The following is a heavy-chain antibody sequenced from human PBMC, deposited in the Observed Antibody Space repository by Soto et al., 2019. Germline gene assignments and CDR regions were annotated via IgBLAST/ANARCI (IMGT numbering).Heavy chain of an antibody. V-gene: IGHV3-23*01. CDR3: MKRTAVFGVADY. Sequence: EVQLLESGGGLVQPGGSLRLSCVASGFTFTNYGLGWVRQAPGKGLECLSLISGGGDKVYYADSVKGRFTISRDNARNTLYRQMSGLGAEDTAIYYCMKRTAVFGVADYWGQGALVTVSS. CDR1: GFTFTNYG. D-gene: IGHD3-3*01. J-gene: IGHJ4*02. CDR2: ISGGGDKV.